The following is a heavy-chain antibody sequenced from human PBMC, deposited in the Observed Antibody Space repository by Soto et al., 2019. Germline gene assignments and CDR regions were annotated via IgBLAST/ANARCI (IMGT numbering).Heavy chain of an antibody. D-gene: IGHD6-6*01. CDR3: AKDKGTSSIAARPGY. CDR1: GFTFDDYA. J-gene: IGHJ4*02. V-gene: IGHV3-9*01. Sequence: GGSLRLSCAASGFTFDDYAMHWVRQAPGKGLEWVSGISWNSGSIGYADSVKGRFTISRDNAKNSLYLQMNSLRAEDTAVYYCAKDKGTSSIAARPGYWGQGTLVTVSS. CDR2: ISWNSGSI.